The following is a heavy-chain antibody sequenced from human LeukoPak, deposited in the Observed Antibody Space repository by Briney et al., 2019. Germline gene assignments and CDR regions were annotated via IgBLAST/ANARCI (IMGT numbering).Heavy chain of an antibody. CDR2: ISGSGGST. CDR3: AKVSNYYYYYGMDV. Sequence: SGGSLRLSCAASGFTFSSYAMNWVRQAPGKWLEWVSGISGSGGSTNYADSVKGRFTIYRDSSKNTLYLQMNSLRAEDTAVYYCAKVSNYYYYYGMDVWGQGTTVTVSS. J-gene: IGHJ6*02. V-gene: IGHV3-23*01. CDR1: GFTFSSYA.